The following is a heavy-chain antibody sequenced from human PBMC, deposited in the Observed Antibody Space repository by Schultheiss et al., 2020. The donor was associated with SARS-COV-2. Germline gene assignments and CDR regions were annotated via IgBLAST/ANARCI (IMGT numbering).Heavy chain of an antibody. CDR2: ISAYNGNT. V-gene: IGHV1-18*04. CDR3: ARGDQYSSSWYYYYGMDV. J-gene: IGHJ6*02. CDR1: GYTFTSYY. Sequence: ASVKVSCKASGYTFTSYYMHWVRQAPGQGLEWMGWISAYNGNTNYAQKLQGRVTMTTDTSTSTAYMELRSLRSDDTAVYYCARGDQYSSSWYYYYGMDVWGQGTTVTVSS. D-gene: IGHD6-13*01.